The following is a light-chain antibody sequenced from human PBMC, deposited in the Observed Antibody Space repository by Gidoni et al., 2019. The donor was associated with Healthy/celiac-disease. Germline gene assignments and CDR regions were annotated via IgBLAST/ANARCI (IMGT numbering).Light chain of an antibody. CDR2: AAS. CDR3: QQRYSTLWT. Sequence: DIQMTQSPSSLSASVGDRVTITCRASQGISSYLNWYQQKPGKAPKLLIYAASSLQSGVPSRFSGSGSGTDFTLTISSLQPEDFATYYCQQRYSTLWTFGQGTKVEIK. J-gene: IGKJ1*01. V-gene: IGKV1-39*01. CDR1: QGISSY.